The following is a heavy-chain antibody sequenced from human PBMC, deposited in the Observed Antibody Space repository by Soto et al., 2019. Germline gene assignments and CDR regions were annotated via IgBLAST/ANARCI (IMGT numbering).Heavy chain of an antibody. CDR3: ARDQGGAATALDY. CDR1: GYTFTSYY. Sequence: ASVKVSCKASGYTFTSYYMYCVRQAPGQGLEWMGIINPRGGYTDYAQKFQGRVSLTRDTAINTVYMEMNSLRSEDTAVYFCARDQGGAATALDYWGQGTLVTVSS. J-gene: IGHJ4*02. D-gene: IGHD6-13*01. V-gene: IGHV1-46*03. CDR2: INPRGGYT.